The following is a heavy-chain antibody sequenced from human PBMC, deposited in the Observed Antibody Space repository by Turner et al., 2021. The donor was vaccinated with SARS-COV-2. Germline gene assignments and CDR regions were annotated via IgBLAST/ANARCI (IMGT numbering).Heavy chain of an antibody. CDR2: TDYRRGS. D-gene: IGHD2-21*02. V-gene: IGHV4-59*01. J-gene: IGHJ6*02. CDR1: GGSISSFS. CDR3: AGSQGGGDIFGRPTSYYYYGMDV. Sequence: QVQLQESGAGLVKPSETLSLTCTFSGGSISSFSRSWLRQPPGKGLGWSGYTDYRRGSNSNPSLKSRVTISVDTAKNQFTLKLSSVTAADSAVYYCAGSQGGGDIFGRPTSYYYYGMDVWGQGTTVTVSS.